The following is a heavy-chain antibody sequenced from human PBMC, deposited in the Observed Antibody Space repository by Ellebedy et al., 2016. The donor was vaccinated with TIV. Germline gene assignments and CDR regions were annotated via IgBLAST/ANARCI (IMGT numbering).Heavy chain of an antibody. J-gene: IGHJ6*02. CDR3: ARDRNPYYYYYYGMDV. V-gene: IGHV3-11*01. D-gene: IGHD1-14*01. CDR2: ISSSGSTI. Sequence: GGSLRLSXAASGFTFSDYYMSWIRQAPGKGLEWVSYISSSGSTIYYADSVKGRFTISRDNAKNSLYLQMNSLRAEDTAVYYCARDRNPYYYYYYGMDVWGQGTTVTVSS. CDR1: GFTFSDYY.